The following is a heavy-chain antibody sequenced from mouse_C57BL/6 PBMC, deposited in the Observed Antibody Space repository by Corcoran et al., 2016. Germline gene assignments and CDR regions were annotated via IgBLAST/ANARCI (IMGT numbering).Heavy chain of an antibody. D-gene: IGHD2-5*01. J-gene: IGHJ2*01. Sequence: EVQLQQSGPELVKPGASVKISCKASGYTFTDYYMIWVKQSHGKSLEWIGDINPNNGGTSYNQKFKGKATLTVDKSSSTAYMELRSLTSEDSAVYYCARGSNYPYYFDYWGQGTTLTVSS. CDR3: ARGSNYPYYFDY. CDR2: INPNNGGT. CDR1: GYTFTDYY. V-gene: IGHV1-26*01.